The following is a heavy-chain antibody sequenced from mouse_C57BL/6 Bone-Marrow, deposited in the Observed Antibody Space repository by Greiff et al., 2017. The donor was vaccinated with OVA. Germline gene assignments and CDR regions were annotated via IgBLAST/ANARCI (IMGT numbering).Heavy chain of an antibody. Sequence: EVQRVESGPVLVKPGPSVKISCKASGFTFTDYYMHWVKQSHGKSLEWIGLVYPYNGGTSYNQKFKGKATLTVDTSSSTAYMELNSLTSEDSAVYYCARSYYYGSSYWYFDVWGTGTTVTVSS. CDR3: ARSYYYGSSYWYFDV. CDR2: VYPYNGGT. J-gene: IGHJ1*03. D-gene: IGHD1-1*01. V-gene: IGHV1-36*01. CDR1: GFTFTDYY.